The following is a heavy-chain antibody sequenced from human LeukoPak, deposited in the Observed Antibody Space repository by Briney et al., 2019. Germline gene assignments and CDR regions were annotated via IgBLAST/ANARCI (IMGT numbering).Heavy chain of an antibody. J-gene: IGHJ5*02. CDR3: ARERASNNHDNWFDP. CDR2: VDPSGSA. Sequence: SETLSLTCAVYGASFNDYYWSWIRHSPTKGLEWIGEVDPSGSAKYNPSLRSRVTISADKSKKQFFLRLSPVAAADSGVYYCARERASNNHDNWFDPWGQGTLVTVSS. V-gene: IGHV4-34*01. CDR1: GASFNDYY.